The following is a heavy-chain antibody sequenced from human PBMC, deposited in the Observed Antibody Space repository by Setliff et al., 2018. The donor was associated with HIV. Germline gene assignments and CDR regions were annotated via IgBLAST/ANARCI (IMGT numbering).Heavy chain of an antibody. J-gene: IGHJ4*02. V-gene: IGHV4-4*02. D-gene: IGHD2-21*02. CDR2: VDYTGST. CDR1: GFSFSNYA. Sequence: PGGSLRLSCAASGFSFSNYAMNWVRQAPGKGLEWVGNVDYTGSTYYNPSLKSRVTISVDTSKNQFSLRLNSVTAADTAVYYCARQGNIVVVTSFDYWGQGTLVTVSS. CDR3: ARQGNIVVVTSFDY.